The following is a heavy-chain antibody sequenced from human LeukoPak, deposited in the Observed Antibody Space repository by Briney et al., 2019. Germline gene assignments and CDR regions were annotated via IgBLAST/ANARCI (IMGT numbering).Heavy chain of an antibody. J-gene: IGHJ4*02. CDR3: ARGTYCSPTSCYGGY. CDR2: IYYSGST. V-gene: IGHV4-31*03. D-gene: IGHD2-2*01. Sequence: SETLSLTCTVSGGSISSGGYYWSWIRQHPGMGLERIGNIYYSGSTYYKSTLKSRVIISVDTSKNQFSLKLSSVTAADTAVYYCARGTYCSPTSCYGGYWGQGILVTVSS. CDR1: GGSISSGGYY.